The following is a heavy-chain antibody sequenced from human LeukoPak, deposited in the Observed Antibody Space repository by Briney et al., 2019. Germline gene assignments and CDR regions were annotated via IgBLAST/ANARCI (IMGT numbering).Heavy chain of an antibody. CDR3: AKDTVAARRGDAFDI. D-gene: IGHD6-6*01. CDR2: IKWNSGII. Sequence: GGSRRLSCAASGFTFDDYAMHWVRQAPGKGMKWVSGIKWNSGIIGYADSVKGRFTISRDNAKNSLYLQMNSLRAEDMALYYCAKDTVAARRGDAFDIRGQGTMVTVSS. CDR1: GFTFDDYA. V-gene: IGHV3-9*03. J-gene: IGHJ3*02.